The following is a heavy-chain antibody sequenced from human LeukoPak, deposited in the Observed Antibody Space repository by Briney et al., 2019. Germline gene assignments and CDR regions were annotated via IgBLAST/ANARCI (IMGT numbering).Heavy chain of an antibody. CDR2: INHSGST. D-gene: IGHD1-14*01. J-gene: IGHJ3*02. V-gene: IGHV4-34*01. CDR3: ARGRVRRACDI. Sequence: PSESLSLTCAVYGGSFSGFYWRWIRQPPGKGLEWIGEINHSGSTNYYPSLKSRVTISVDTSKNQFSLKLSSVTAADTAVYYCARGRVRRACDIWGLWTMVTVSS. CDR1: GGSFSGFY.